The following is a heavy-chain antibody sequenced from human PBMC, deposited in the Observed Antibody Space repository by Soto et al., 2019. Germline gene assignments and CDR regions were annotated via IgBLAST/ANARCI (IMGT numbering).Heavy chain of an antibody. Sequence: PGGSLRLSCAASGFTFSSYSMNWVRQAPGKGLEWVSYISSSSSTIYYADSVKGRFTISRDNAKNSLYLQMNSLRDEDTAVYYCAREKSYYDSSGYPYYGMDVWGQGTTVTVSS. D-gene: IGHD3-22*01. CDR1: GFTFSSYS. J-gene: IGHJ6*02. CDR3: AREKSYYDSSGYPYYGMDV. V-gene: IGHV3-48*02. CDR2: ISSSSSTI.